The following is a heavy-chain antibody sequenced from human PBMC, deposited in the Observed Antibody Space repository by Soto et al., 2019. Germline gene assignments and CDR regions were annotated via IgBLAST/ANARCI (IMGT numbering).Heavy chain of an antibody. CDR1: GFTFSNAW. CDR2: IKTNSDGGTV. D-gene: IGHD2-2*01. V-gene: IGHV3-15*01. J-gene: IGHJ4*02. Sequence: EVHLVESGGGLVKAGGFLRLSCAASGFTFSNAWMSWVRQAPGKGLEWIGRIKTNSDGGTVDYASPVKGRFTISRDDSKSMLYLDLNSLKTEDTGVYFCATVYCATTSCYAPFDYWGKGTLVTVSS. CDR3: ATVYCATTSCYAPFDY.